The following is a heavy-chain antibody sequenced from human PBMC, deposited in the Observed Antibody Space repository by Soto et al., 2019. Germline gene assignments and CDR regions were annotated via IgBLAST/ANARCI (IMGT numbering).Heavy chain of an antibody. Sequence: EVQLVESGGGLVQPGGSLRLSCAASGFTFSSYSMNWVRQAPGKGRESVSYISSGSSTKHYADSVKGRFTISRDNAKNSLYLQMNSVKDEDTAVYYCARDFVATVVTIDDWGQGTLVTVSS. CDR2: ISSGSSTK. J-gene: IGHJ4*02. V-gene: IGHV3-48*02. D-gene: IGHD2-21*02. CDR3: ARDFVATVVTIDD. CDR1: GFTFSSYS.